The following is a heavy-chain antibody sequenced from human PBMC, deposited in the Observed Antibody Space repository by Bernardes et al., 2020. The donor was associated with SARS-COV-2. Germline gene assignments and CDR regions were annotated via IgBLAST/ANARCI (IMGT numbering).Heavy chain of an antibody. CDR1: GGSFSDYY. Sequence: SETLSLTCAVYGGSFSDYYWSWIRQPPGKGLEWIGEINHSGSTNYNPSLKSRVTISVDTSKNQFSLYLQMDSLKTEDTAVYYCTTDRAVAERPVFDSWGQGALVTVSS. D-gene: IGHD6-19*01. V-gene: IGHV4-34*06. CDR2: INHSGST. CDR3: TTDRAVAERPVFDS. J-gene: IGHJ4*02.